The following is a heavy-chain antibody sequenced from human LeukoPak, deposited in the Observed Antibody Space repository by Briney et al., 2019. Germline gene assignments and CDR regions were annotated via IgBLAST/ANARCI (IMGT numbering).Heavy chain of an antibody. D-gene: IGHD5-12*01. Sequence: ASVKVSCKASGYTFTAYYMHWVRQAPGQGLEWMGCINANSGGTDYVQKFQGRVTMTRDTSISTAYMELSRLRSDDTGVYYCARPLRPHDYYYYYMDVWGKGTTVTVSS. CDR3: ARPLRPHDYYYYYMDV. CDR1: GYTFTAYY. J-gene: IGHJ6*03. V-gene: IGHV1-2*02. CDR2: INANSGGT.